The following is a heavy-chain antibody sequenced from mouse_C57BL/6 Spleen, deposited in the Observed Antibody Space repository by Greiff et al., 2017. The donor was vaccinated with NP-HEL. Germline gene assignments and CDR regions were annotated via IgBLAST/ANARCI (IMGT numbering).Heavy chain of an antibody. CDR1: GFNIKNTY. Sequence: VQLKQSVAELVRPGASVKLSCTASGFNIKNTYMHWVKQRPEQGLEWIGRIDPANGNTKYAPKFQGKATITADTSSNTAYLQLSSLTSEDTAIYYCALLYYDYDEGGYAMDYWGQGTSVTVSS. V-gene: IGHV14-3*01. CDR3: ALLYYDYDEGGYAMDY. CDR2: IDPANGNT. D-gene: IGHD2-4*01. J-gene: IGHJ4*01.